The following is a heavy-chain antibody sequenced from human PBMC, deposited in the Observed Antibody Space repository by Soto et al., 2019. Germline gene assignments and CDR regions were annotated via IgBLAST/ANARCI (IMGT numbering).Heavy chain of an antibody. CDR1: GFTFKTYT. CDR3: VRKVQVGRTMGLYNWFDA. J-gene: IGHJ5*02. V-gene: IGHV3-21*01. Sequence: EVQLVESGGGLVKPGGSLRLSCAASGFTFKTYTMHWVRQAPGKGLEWVSSISSGTTFIYYADSVKGRFTISRDDAKNSVYLQMNSLRDGDTAVYYCVRKVQVGRTMGLYNWFDAWGQGTLVTVSS. D-gene: IGHD1-26*01. CDR2: ISSGTTFI.